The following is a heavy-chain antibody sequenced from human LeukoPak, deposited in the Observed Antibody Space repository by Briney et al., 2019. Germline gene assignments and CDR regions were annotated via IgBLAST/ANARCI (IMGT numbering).Heavy chain of an antibody. Sequence: SETLSLTCTVSGVSISSYYWSWIRQPAGKGLEWIGRIHTSGSTNYNPSLKSRVSISVDTSKNRFSLKLSSVTAADAAVYYCARDTYYYGSGSYRLDYWGQGTLVTVSS. J-gene: IGHJ4*02. CDR1: GVSISSYY. V-gene: IGHV4-4*07. CDR2: IHTSGST. D-gene: IGHD3-10*01. CDR3: ARDTYYYGSGSYRLDY.